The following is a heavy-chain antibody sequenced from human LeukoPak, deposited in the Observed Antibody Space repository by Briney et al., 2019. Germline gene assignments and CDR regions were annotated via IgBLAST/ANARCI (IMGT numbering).Heavy chain of an antibody. V-gene: IGHV3-7*04. D-gene: IGHD1-26*01. CDR3: ARGDRSGSFDY. Sequence: GGSLRLSCAASGFTFSSYWMSWVRQAQGKGLEWVATIKEDGSEKYYVESVKGRFTISRDNAKNSLYLQMNSLRAEDTVVYYCARGDRSGSFDYWGQGTLVTVSS. J-gene: IGHJ4*02. CDR2: IKEDGSEK. CDR1: GFTFSSYW.